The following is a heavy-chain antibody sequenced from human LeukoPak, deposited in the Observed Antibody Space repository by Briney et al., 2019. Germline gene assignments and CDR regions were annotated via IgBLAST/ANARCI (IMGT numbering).Heavy chain of an antibody. D-gene: IGHD6-25*01. CDR3: ARDLSSGNYYYGMDV. CDR1: GFTFSTSS. J-gene: IGHJ6*02. V-gene: IGHV3-21*01. Sequence: PGGSLRLSCAASGFTFSTSSLNWVRQAPGKGLEWVSSISSSRSYIYYADSVKGRFTISRDNSKDTLYLQMGSLRAEDMAVYYCARDLSSGNYYYGMDVWGQGTTVTVSS. CDR2: ISSSRSYI.